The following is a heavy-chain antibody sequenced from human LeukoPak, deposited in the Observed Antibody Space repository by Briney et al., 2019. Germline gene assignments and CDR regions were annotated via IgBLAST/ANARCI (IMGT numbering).Heavy chain of an antibody. CDR2: IRFDGSNK. CDR3: AKDMTNVYKGAFDY. J-gene: IGHJ4*02. V-gene: IGHV3-30*02. CDR1: GFTFSIYG. D-gene: IGHD1-26*01. Sequence: GGSLRLSCAASGFTFSIYGMHWVRQAPGKGLECVSFIRFDGSNKYYADSVKGRFTISRDNSKNTLYLQMNSLRVEDTAVYYCAKDMTNVYKGAFDYWGQGTLVTVSS.